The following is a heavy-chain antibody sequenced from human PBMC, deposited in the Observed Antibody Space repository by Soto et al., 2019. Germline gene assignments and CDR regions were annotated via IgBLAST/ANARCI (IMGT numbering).Heavy chain of an antibody. Sequence: GGSLRLSCAASGFTFSSYAMSWVRQAPGKGLEWVSAISGSGGSTYYADSVKGRFTISRDNSKNTLYLQMNSLRAEDTAVYYCAKGGANYYDSSGYYYHYYYGMDVWGQGTTVTVSS. CDR3: AKGGANYYDSSGYYYHYYYGMDV. CDR1: GFTFSSYA. D-gene: IGHD3-22*01. CDR2: ISGSGGST. J-gene: IGHJ6*02. V-gene: IGHV3-23*01.